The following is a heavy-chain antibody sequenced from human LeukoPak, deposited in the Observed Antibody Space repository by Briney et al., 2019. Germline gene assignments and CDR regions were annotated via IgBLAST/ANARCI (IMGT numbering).Heavy chain of an antibody. D-gene: IGHD3-10*01. CDR3: ARDGGYYGSGSYYNY. Sequence: ASVKVSCKASGYTFTSYDINWVRQANGQGLEWMGWMNPNSGNTGYAQKFQGRVTITRNTSISTAYMELSSLRSEDTAVYYCARDGGYYGSGSYYNYWGQGTLVTVSS. J-gene: IGHJ4*02. V-gene: IGHV1-8*03. CDR2: MNPNSGNT. CDR1: GYTFTSYD.